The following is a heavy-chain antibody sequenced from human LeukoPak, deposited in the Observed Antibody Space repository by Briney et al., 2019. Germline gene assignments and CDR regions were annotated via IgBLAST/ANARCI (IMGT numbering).Heavy chain of an antibody. J-gene: IGHJ4*02. CDR1: GGSISTYY. Sequence: SETLSLTCTVSGGSISTYYWSWIRQPPGKGLEWIGYIYYSGSTNYNPSLKSRVTISVDTSKNQFSLKLSSVTAADTAVYYCARGGAYDFWSGSTGFDYWGQGTLVTVSS. CDR3: ARGGAYDFWSGSTGFDY. V-gene: IGHV4-59*01. CDR2: IYYSGST. D-gene: IGHD3-3*01.